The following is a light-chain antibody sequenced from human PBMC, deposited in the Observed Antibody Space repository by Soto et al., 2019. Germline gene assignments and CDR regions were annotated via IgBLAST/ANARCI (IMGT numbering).Light chain of an antibody. Sequence: ESVLTQSPGTLSLSPGERATLSCRASQSVRSSFLAWYQLKPGQAPRLLIYGASSRAIGIPDRFSGSGSGTDFTLTISRLEPEDFAVYYCQQYDSSPWTFGQGTKVEIK. J-gene: IGKJ1*01. V-gene: IGKV3-20*01. CDR3: QQYDSSPWT. CDR1: QSVRSSF. CDR2: GAS.